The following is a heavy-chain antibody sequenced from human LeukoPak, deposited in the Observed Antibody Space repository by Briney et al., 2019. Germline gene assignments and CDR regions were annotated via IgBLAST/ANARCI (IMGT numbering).Heavy chain of an antibody. CDR2: IYYSGST. Sequence: PSETLSLTCTVSGGSISSSSYYWGWIRQPPGKGLEWIGSIYYSGSTYYNPSLKSRVTISVDTSKNQFSLKLSSVTAADTAVYYCARSRSGSYFPVGDYWGQGTLVTVSS. CDR1: GGSISSSSYY. V-gene: IGHV4-39*01. CDR3: ARSRSGSYFPVGDY. D-gene: IGHD1-26*01. J-gene: IGHJ4*02.